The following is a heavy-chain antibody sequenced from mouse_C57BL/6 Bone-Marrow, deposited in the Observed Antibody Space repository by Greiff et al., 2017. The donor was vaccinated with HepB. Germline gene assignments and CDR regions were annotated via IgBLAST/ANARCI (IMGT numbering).Heavy chain of an antibody. J-gene: IGHJ2*01. V-gene: IGHV1-22*01. D-gene: IGHD1-1*01. CDR1: GYTFTDYN. Sequence: VQLQHSGPELVKPGASVKMSCKASGYTFTDYNMHWVKQSHGKSLEWIGYINPNNGGTSYNQKFKGKATLTVNKSSSTAYMELRSLTSEDSAVYYCAREYYGSSYRYFDYWGQGTTLTVSS. CDR3: AREYYGSSYRYFDY. CDR2: INPNNGGT.